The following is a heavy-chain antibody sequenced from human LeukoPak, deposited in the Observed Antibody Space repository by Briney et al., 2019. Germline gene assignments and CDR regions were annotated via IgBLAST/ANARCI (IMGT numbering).Heavy chain of an antibody. V-gene: IGHV4-4*07. CDR1: GGSISRYY. Sequence: SETLSLTCTVSGGSISRYYWSWIRHPAGKGLEWIGRIYTSGSTNYNPSLKSRVTMSVDTSKNQFSLKLSSVTAADTAVYYCAREVAAAYYYGMDVWGQGTTVTVSS. CDR2: IYTSGST. D-gene: IGHD6-13*01. CDR3: AREVAAAYYYGMDV. J-gene: IGHJ6*02.